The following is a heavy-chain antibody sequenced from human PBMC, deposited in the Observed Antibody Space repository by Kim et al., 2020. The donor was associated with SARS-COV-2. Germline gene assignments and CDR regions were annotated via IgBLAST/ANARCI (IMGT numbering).Heavy chain of an antibody. V-gene: IGHV3-33*06. Sequence: GGSLRLSCAASGFTFSSYAMHWVRQAPGKGLEWVAVIWYDGSNKYYADSVKGRFTISRDNSKNTLYLQMNSLRAEDTAVYYCAKDSDVYEYGSCYFDYWGQGTLVTVSS. D-gene: IGHD2-15*01. CDR3: AKDSDVYEYGSCYFDY. CDR1: GFTFSSYA. CDR2: IWYDGSNK. J-gene: IGHJ4*02.